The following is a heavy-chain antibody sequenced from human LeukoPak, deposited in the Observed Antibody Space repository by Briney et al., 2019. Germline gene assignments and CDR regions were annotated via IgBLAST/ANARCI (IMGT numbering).Heavy chain of an antibody. J-gene: IGHJ3*02. V-gene: IGHV1-69*04. CDR1: GGTFSSYA. CDR2: IIPILGIA. Sequence: SVKVSCKASGGTFSSYAISWVRQAPGQGLEWMGRIIPILGIANYAQKFQGRVTITADKSTSTAYMELSSLRSEDTAVYYCARGMDYGGSPRAFDIWGQGTMVTVSS. CDR3: ARGMDYGGSPRAFDI. D-gene: IGHD4-23*01.